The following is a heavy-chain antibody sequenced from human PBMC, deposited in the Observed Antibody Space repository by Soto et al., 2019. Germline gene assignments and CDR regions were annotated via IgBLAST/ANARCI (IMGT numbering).Heavy chain of an antibody. D-gene: IGHD2-2*03. CDR3: ARDGFCDSFFDN. J-gene: IGHJ4*02. CDR2: ISAYNGNT. Sequence: ASVKVSCKASGYTFTSYGISWVRQAPGQGLEWMGWISAYNGNTNYAQKLQGRVTMTTDTSTSTAYLQLRSLRADGTAVYYCARDGFCDSFFDNWGQGTMVTVSS. V-gene: IGHV1-18*01. CDR1: GYTFTSYG.